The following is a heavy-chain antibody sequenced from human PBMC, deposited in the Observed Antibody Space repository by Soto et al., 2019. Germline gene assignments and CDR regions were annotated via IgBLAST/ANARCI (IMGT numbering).Heavy chain of an antibody. D-gene: IGHD3-3*01. Sequence: QVQLVQSGAEVKKPGASVKVSCKASGYTFTNYGISWVRQAPGQGLAWMGWISPFSGNTHYAQKLQGRVTMTTDTSTSTAYMDLRSLRSDDTAMYYFARAASGSRFDEPTFDYWGQGTLVTVSS. V-gene: IGHV1-18*01. CDR3: ARAASGSRFDEPTFDY. J-gene: IGHJ4*02. CDR1: GYTFTNYG. CDR2: ISPFSGNT.